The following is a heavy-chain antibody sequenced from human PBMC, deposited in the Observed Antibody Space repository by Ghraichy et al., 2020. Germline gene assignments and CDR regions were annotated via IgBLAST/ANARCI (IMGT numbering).Heavy chain of an antibody. CDR1: GFTFSSYG. Sequence: GGSLRLSCAASGFTFSSYGMHWVRQAPGKGLEWVAFIRYDGSNKYYADSVKGRFTISRDNSKNTLYLQMNSLRAEDTAVYYCAKDPPGYSSSWYFDYWGQGTLVTVSS. D-gene: IGHD6-13*01. J-gene: IGHJ4*02. CDR2: IRYDGSNK. CDR3: AKDPPGYSSSWYFDY. V-gene: IGHV3-30*02.